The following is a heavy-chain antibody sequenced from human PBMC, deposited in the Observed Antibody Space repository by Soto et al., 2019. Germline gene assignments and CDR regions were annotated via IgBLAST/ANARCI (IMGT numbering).Heavy chain of an antibody. CDR1: GGSVSSSIYY. Sequence: QLQLQESGPGLVKPSETLFLTCTVSGGSVSSSIYYWGWIRQPPGKGLEWIGNIYYSGRTFYNQSVQSRVTISVDTSKNQFSLKLSSVTAADTAVYYCARQTGGYSSSWPFDSWGQGTLVTVSS. CDR3: ARQTGGYSSSWPFDS. V-gene: IGHV4-39*01. J-gene: IGHJ4*02. D-gene: IGHD6-13*01. CDR2: IYYSGRT.